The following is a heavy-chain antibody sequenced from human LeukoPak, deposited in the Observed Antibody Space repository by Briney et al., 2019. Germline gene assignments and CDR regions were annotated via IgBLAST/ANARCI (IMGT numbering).Heavy chain of an antibody. CDR3: ARELILYGMDV. J-gene: IGHJ6*04. CDR2: TYTGGNT. V-gene: IGHV3-66*01. CDR1: GFTVSSNH. D-gene: IGHD2-8*01. Sequence: PGGSLRLSCAASGFTVSSNHMSWVRQAPGKGLEWVSITYTGGNTQYADSVKGGFIVSRDNSKNTMFLQMNSLRAEDTAVYYCARELILYGMDVWGKGTTVIVST.